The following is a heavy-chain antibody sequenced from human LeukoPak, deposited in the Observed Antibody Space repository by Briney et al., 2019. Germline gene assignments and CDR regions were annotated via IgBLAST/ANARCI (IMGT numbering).Heavy chain of an antibody. D-gene: IGHD1-26*01. J-gene: IGHJ6*02. CDR1: GGTFSIYA. V-gene: IGHV1-69*13. CDR2: IIPIFGTA. CDR3: ATVGATLYYYYGMDV. Sequence: SVNVSCKASGGTFSIYAISWVRPAPGQGLEWMGGIIPIFGTANYAQKFQGRVTITADESTSTAYMELSSLRSEDTAVYYCATVGATLYYYYGMDVWGQGTTVTVSS.